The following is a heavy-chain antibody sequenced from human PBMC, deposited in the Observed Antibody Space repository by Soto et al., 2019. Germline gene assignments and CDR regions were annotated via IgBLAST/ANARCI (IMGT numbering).Heavy chain of an antibody. J-gene: IGHJ5*02. D-gene: IGHD3-22*01. CDR2: FDPEDGET. CDR1: GYTLTELS. V-gene: IGHV1-24*01. Sequence: ASVKVSCQVSGYTLTELSMHWVRQAPGKGLEWMGGFDPEDGETIYAQKFQGRVTMTEDTSTDTAYMELSSLRSEDTAVYYCATAYYYDSSGYSFDPWGQGTLVTVSS. CDR3: ATAYYYDSSGYSFDP.